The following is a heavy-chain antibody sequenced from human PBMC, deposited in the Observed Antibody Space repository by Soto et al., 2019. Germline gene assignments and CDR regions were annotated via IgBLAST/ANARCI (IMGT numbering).Heavy chain of an antibody. Sequence: GGSLRLSCAASGFTFSSYSMNWVRQAPGKGLEWVSSISSSSSYIYYADSVKGRFTISRDNAKNSLYLQMNSLRAEDTAVYYCARDICGSGYSCDPWGQGTLVTVSS. D-gene: IGHD3-22*01. V-gene: IGHV3-21*01. CDR1: GFTFSSYS. CDR2: ISSSSSYI. CDR3: ARDICGSGYSCDP. J-gene: IGHJ5*02.